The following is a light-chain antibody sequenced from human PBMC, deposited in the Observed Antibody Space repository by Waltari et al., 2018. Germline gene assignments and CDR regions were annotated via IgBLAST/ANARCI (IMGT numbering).Light chain of an antibody. Sequence: SYQMTQPPSVSVPPGQTASITCSGDILGTKYASWYQQKPGQSPLLVIYQDTNRPSGIPERFSGSKSGNAATLTISGTQAMDEADYYCQALGTGAWVFGGGTKLTVL. CDR3: QALGTGAWV. J-gene: IGLJ3*02. V-gene: IGLV3-1*01. CDR1: ILGTKY. CDR2: QDT.